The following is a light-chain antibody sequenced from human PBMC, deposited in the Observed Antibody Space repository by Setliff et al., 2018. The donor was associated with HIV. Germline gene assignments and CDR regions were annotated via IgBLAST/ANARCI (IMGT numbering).Light chain of an antibody. Sequence: QSVLTQPRSVSGSPGQSVTISCTGSSADIGAYEFVSWYPQHPGKPPKVIIFDVTYRPSGVPNRFSGSKSANTASLTISGLQTEDEADYYCSAHAGWHNFRVYGTGTKVTVL. CDR1: SADIGAYEF. V-gene: IGLV2-11*01. CDR3: SAHAGWHNFRV. CDR2: DVT. J-gene: IGLJ1*01.